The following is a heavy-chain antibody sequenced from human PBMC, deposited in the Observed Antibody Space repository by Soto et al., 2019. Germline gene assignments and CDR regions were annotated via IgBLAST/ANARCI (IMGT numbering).Heavy chain of an antibody. CDR1: GFTFSDYG. CDR2: ISYDGSDK. J-gene: IGHJ6*02. Sequence: QVQLVESGGGVVQPGRSLRLSCAASGFTFSDYGMHWVRQAPGKGLEWVAVISYDGSDKYYADSVKGRFTISRDNSKKTLYLQLNSLRAEDTAVYYCAKDVTTVTTSHYYYGMDVWGQGTTVSVSS. V-gene: IGHV3-30*18. CDR3: AKDVTTVTTSHYYYGMDV. D-gene: IGHD4-17*01.